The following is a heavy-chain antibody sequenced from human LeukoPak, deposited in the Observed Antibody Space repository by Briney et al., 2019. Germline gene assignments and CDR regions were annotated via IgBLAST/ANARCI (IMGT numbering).Heavy chain of an antibody. CDR3: AREVTIFGVVGNWFDP. Sequence: ASVKVSCKASGYTFTGYYMHWVRQAPGQGLEWMGWINPNSGGTNYAQKFQGRVTMTRDTSISTAYMELSRLRSDDTAVYYCAREVTIFGVVGNWFDPWGQGTLVTVSS. D-gene: IGHD3-3*01. J-gene: IGHJ5*02. CDR1: GYTFTGYY. CDR2: INPNSGGT. V-gene: IGHV1-2*02.